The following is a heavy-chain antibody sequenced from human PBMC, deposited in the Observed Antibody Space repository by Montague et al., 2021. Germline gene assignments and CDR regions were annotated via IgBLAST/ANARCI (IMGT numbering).Heavy chain of an antibody. CDR1: GFTFSNYW. J-gene: IGHJ4*02. CDR3: ARDQGQGYCGGDCYVGLDY. D-gene: IGHD2-21*01. Sequence: YLRLSCAASGFTFSNYWMSWVRQAPGKGLEWVANIKQDGSEKHYVDSVKGRFTISRDNAKNSLYLQMNSLRAEDTAVYFCARDQGQGYCGGDCYVGLDYWGQGTLVTVS. V-gene: IGHV3-7*01. CDR2: IKQDGSEK.